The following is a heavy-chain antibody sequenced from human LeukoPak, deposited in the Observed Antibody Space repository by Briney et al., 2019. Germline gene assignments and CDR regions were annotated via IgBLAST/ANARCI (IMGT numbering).Heavy chain of an antibody. D-gene: IGHD1-14*01. V-gene: IGHV3-66*01. CDR2: IYSGGST. J-gene: IGHJ4*02. Sequence: GGSLRLSCAASGFTVSSNYMSWVRQAPGKGLEWVSVIYSGGSTYYADSVKVRFTISRDSSKSTLYLQMNSLGAEDTAVYYCTRGETNPFDYWGQGTLVTVSS. CDR3: TRGETNPFDY. CDR1: GFTVSSNY.